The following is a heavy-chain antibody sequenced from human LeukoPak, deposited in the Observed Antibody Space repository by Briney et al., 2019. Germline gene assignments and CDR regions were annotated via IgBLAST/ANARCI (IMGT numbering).Heavy chain of an antibody. CDR2: ISPYNGNT. D-gene: IGHD2-8*01. V-gene: IGHV1-18*01. Sequence: ASVKVSCKTSGYTFTSYGISWVRQAPGQGLEWMGWISPYNGNTNYAQKLQGRVTMTPDPSTNTAYMDLRSLRSDDTAVYYCARAPYCTNGVCSFDYWGQGTLVTVSS. CDR3: ARAPYCTNGVCSFDY. J-gene: IGHJ4*02. CDR1: GYTFTSYG.